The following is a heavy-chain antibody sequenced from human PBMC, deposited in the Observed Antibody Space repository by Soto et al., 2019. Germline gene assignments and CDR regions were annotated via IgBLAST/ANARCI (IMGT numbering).Heavy chain of an antibody. D-gene: IGHD3-3*01. CDR3: ARAAGGYDFWSGYARPYYYYGMDV. CDR2: IYYSGST. CDR1: GGSISSGDYY. V-gene: IGHV4-30-4*01. J-gene: IGHJ6*02. Sequence: SETLSLTCTVYGGSISSGDYYWSWIRQPPGKGLEWIGYIYYSGSTYYNPSLKSRVTISVDTSKNQFSLKLSSVTAADTAVYYCARAAGGYDFWSGYARPYYYYGMDVWGQGTTVTVSS.